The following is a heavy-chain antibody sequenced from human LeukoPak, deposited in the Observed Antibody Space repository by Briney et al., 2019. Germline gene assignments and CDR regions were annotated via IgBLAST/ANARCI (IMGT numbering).Heavy chain of an antibody. V-gene: IGHV3-23*01. J-gene: IGHJ4*02. Sequence: GGSLRLSCAASGFTFSSCAMSWVRHAPGKGLEWVSAISGSGGGTYYADSVKGRFTISRDNSKNTLSLQMNSLRAEDTAVYYCAKEGEGYSSGWFVDYWGQGTLVTVSS. CDR3: AKEGEGYSSGWFVDY. CDR2: ISGSGGGT. CDR1: GFTFSSCA. D-gene: IGHD6-19*01.